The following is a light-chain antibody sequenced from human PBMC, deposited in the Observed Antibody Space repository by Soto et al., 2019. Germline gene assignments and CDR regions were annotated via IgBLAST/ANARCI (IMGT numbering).Light chain of an antibody. Sequence: DIPLTQSPYNLYATILKIPPITFRASQSISSWLAWYQQKPGKAPKLLIYDASSLESGVPSRFSGSGSGTEFTLTISSLQPEDFATYYCQQDNSYTWNFGQGTKVEIK. CDR3: QQDNSYTWN. CDR2: DAS. CDR1: QSISSW. J-gene: IGKJ1*01. V-gene: IGKV1-5*01.